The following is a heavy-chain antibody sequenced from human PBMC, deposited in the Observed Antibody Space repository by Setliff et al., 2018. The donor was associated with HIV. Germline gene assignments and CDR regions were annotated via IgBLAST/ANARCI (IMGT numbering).Heavy chain of an antibody. CDR1: GGSISSSSYY. Sequence: LSLTCTVSGGSISSSSYYWGWIRQPPGKGLEWIGSIYYSGSTYYNPSLKSRVTISVDTSKNQFSLKLSSVTAADTAVYYCASGFRAVSYYYYYYMDVWGKGTTVTVSS. J-gene: IGHJ6*03. D-gene: IGHD3-10*01. V-gene: IGHV4-39*01. CDR3: ASGFRAVSYYYYYYMDV. CDR2: IYYSGST.